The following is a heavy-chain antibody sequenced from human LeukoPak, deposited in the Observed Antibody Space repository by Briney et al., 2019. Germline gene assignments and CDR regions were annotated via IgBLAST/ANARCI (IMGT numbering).Heavy chain of an antibody. Sequence: PGGSLRLSCAASGFTFSSYWMSWVRQAPGKGLEWVANIKQDGSEKYYVDSVKGRFTISRDNSKNTLYLQMNSLRAEDTAVYYCAKDGAHDAFDIWGQGIMDTVSS. J-gene: IGHJ3*02. V-gene: IGHV3-7*01. D-gene: IGHD3-10*01. CDR1: GFTFSSYW. CDR2: IKQDGSEK. CDR3: AKDGAHDAFDI.